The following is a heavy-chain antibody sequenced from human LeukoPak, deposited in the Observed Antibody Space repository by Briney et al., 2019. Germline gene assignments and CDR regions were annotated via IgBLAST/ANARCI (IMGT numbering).Heavy chain of an antibody. CDR3: ARDAIAAAGTQLPYYYYYMDV. CDR2: ITGSGATT. Sequence: GGSLRLSCAASGFTFSGHGMNWVRQAPGKGLEWVSGITGSGATTYYADSVKGRFTISRDSSKNTLYLQMNSLRAEDTAVYYCARDAIAAAGTQLPYYYYYMDVWGKGTTVTISS. D-gene: IGHD6-13*01. J-gene: IGHJ6*03. CDR1: GFTFSGHG. V-gene: IGHV3-23*01.